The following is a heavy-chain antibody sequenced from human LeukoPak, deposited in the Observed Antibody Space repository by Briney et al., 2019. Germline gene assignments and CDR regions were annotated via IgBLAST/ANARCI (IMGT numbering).Heavy chain of an antibody. D-gene: IGHD3-9*01. V-gene: IGHV3-21*01. CDR3: ARATTYDILTGYFDY. J-gene: IGHJ4*02. CDR2: ISSSSSYI. CDR1: GFTFSSYA. Sequence: GGSLRLSCAASGFTFSSYAITWVRQAPGKGLEWVSSISSSSSYIYYAESVKGRFTMSRDNAKNSLYLQMNSLRAEDTAVYYCARATTYDILTGYFDYWGQGTLVTVSS.